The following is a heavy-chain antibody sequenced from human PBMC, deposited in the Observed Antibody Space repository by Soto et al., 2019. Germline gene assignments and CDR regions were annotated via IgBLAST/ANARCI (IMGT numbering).Heavy chain of an antibody. CDR1: GYSFTSYW. V-gene: IGHV5-51*01. CDR2: IYPGDSDT. Sequence: GASLKISCKGSGYSFTSYWIGWVRQMPVKGLEWVGIIYPGDSDTRYSPSFQCQVTISADTSISTAYLRWRSLEASDTAMYYSPSHTSYSDGSSSMDDALDILGQGTMVAAS. CDR3: PSHTSYSDGSSSMDDALDI. D-gene: IGHD6-6*01. J-gene: IGHJ3*02.